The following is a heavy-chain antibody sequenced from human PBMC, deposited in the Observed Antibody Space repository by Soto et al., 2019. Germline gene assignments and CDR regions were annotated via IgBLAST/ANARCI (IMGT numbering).Heavy chain of an antibody. D-gene: IGHD5-18*01. Sequence: PSETLSLTCAVSGGPLSSSNWWSWVRQPPGKGLEWIGEIYHSGSTNYNPSLKSRVTISVDKSKNQFSLKLSSVTAADTAVYYCARVKDTAMGRDWFDPWGQGTLVTVSS. CDR3: ARVKDTAMGRDWFDP. V-gene: IGHV4-4*02. CDR2: IYHSGST. CDR1: GGPLSSSNW. J-gene: IGHJ5*02.